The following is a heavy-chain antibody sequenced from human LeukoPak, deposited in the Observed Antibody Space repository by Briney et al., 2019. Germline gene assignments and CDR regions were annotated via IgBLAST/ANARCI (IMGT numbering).Heavy chain of an antibody. CDR1: GSTFSSYG. D-gene: IGHD4-17*01. J-gene: IGHJ4*02. CDR2: ISYDGSNK. Sequence: GGSLRLSCAASGSTFSSYGMHWVRQAPGKGLEWVAVISYDGSNKYYADSVKGRFTISRDNSKNTLYLQMNSLRAEDTAVYYCAKWDYYGDYVYLADWGQGTLVTVSP. V-gene: IGHV3-30*18. CDR3: AKWDYYGDYVYLAD.